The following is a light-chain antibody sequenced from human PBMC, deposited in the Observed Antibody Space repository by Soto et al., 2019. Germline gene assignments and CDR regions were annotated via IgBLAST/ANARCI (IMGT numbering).Light chain of an antibody. V-gene: IGKV3-15*01. CDR3: QQYDNWWT. Sequence: EIVMTQSPATLSVSPGERATLSCRASQSVTSTLAWYQKKPGQAPRLLIYGASTRATGIPARFSGSGSGTDFTLNISSLQSEDFAVYYCQQYDNWWTFGQGTRVEIK. CDR2: GAS. CDR1: QSVTST. J-gene: IGKJ1*01.